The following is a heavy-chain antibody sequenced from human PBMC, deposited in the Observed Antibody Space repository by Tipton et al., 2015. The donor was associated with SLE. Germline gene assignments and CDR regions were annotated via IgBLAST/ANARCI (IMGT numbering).Heavy chain of an antibody. CDR1: GGSISSSSYY. CDR3: ARGISARGVIIIYYFDY. J-gene: IGHJ4*02. V-gene: IGHV4-61*02. Sequence: TLSLTCTVSGGSISSSSYYWSWIRQPAGKGLGWIGRIYTSGSTNYNPSLKSRVTMSVDTSKNQFSLKLSSVTAADTAVYYCARGISARGVIIIYYFDYWGQGTLVTVSS. CDR2: IYTSGST. D-gene: IGHD3-10*01.